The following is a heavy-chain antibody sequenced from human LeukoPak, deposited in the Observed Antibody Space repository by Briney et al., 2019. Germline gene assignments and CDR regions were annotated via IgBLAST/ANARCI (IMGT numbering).Heavy chain of an antibody. Sequence: QTGGSLRLSCAASGFTFSSYAMSWVRQAPGKGLEWVSAISGSGGSTYYADSVKGRFTISRDNSKNTLYLQMNSLRAEDTAVYYCAKEEYVNSWYPSDYWGQGTLVTVSS. CDR3: AKEEYVNSWYPSDY. D-gene: IGHD6-13*01. J-gene: IGHJ4*02. CDR1: GFTFSSYA. V-gene: IGHV3-23*01. CDR2: ISGSGGST.